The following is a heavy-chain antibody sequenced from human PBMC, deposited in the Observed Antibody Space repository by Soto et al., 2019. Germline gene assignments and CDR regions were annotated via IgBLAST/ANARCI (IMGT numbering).Heavy chain of an antibody. Sequence: ASVKVSCKASGYTFTSYGIHWVRQAPGQRLEWMGWINTANGDTKYSPKFQGRVTITRDTSASTAYMELSSLRSEDTAVYYCVRRHVSATGIDWFDPWGQGTLVTVSS. V-gene: IGHV1-3*04. CDR1: GYTFTSYG. J-gene: IGHJ5*02. CDR3: VRRHVSATGIDWFDP. D-gene: IGHD6-13*01. CDR2: INTANGDT.